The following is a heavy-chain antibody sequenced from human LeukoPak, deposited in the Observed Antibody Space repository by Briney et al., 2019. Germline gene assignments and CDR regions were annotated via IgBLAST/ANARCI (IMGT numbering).Heavy chain of an antibody. D-gene: IGHD4-17*01. J-gene: IGHJ4*02. V-gene: IGHV4-30-4*01. CDR1: GGTLSSCDFY. CDR3: ARALYSMTTVTTEYWFDY. Sequence: SQTLSLTCTVSGGTLSSCDFYWSWIRQPPGKGLEWIGYIYYSGSHYYNPSLQSRVIISVDTSNNEFSLKLTSVTAADTAVYYCARALYSMTTVTTEYWFDYWGQGTLVTVSS. CDR2: IYYSGSH.